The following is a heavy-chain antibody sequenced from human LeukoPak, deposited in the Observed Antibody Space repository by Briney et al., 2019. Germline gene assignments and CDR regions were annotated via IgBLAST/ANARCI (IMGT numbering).Heavy chain of an antibody. Sequence: GESLKISCRVSGDGFDDYWIGWVRHMSGEGLQWVAIIHPSSSLTHYSPSFQGRVSISADRAITTAYLQWNSLRTSDTAMYFCARRALLARLVVDWFDPWGQGTLVTVSS. CDR2: IHPSSSLT. J-gene: IGHJ5*02. D-gene: IGHD3-16*01. CDR1: GDGFDDYW. V-gene: IGHV5-51*01. CDR3: ARRALLARLVVDWFDP.